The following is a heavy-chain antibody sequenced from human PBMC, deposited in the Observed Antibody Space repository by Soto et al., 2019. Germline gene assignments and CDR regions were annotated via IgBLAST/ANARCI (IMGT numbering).Heavy chain of an antibody. Sequence: EVQLLESGGGLVQPGESLRLSCAASGFTFSSYAMSWVRQAPGKGLEWVSVISGSDDSTYYADSVKGRFTISRDNSNNTLYLQMNSPRAEDTAVYYCAKRSSSSTFDYWGQGTLVTVSS. D-gene: IGHD6-6*01. CDR2: ISGSDDST. CDR3: AKRSSSSTFDY. V-gene: IGHV3-23*01. CDR1: GFTFSSYA. J-gene: IGHJ4*02.